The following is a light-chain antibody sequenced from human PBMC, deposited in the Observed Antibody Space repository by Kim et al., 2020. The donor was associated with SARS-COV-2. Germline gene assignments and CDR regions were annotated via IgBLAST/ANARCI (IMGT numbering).Light chain of an antibody. CDR3: QQYDNPLWT. J-gene: IGKJ1*01. V-gene: IGKV3-20*01. CDR1: QSVSSSY. Sequence: EIVLTQSPGTLSLSPGERVTLSCRASQSVSSSYVAWFQQNPGQAPRLLIYGASTRATGIPDRFSGSGSGTDFTLTISRLEPEDFAVYYCQQYDNPLWTFGQGTKVDIK. CDR2: GAS.